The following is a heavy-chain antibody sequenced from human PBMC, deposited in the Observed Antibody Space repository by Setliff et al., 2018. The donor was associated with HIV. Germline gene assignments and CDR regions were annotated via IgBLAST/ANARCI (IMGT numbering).Heavy chain of an antibody. CDR3: ARGARATFGELLKANWFDP. D-gene: IGHD3-10*01. V-gene: IGHV4-34*01. Sequence: SVTLSLTCAVHGGSFSAYYWSWIRQSPGKGLEWIGETNQSGSTNYNPSLKSRVTTSVDTSKNQFSLNLKSVTASDTAVYYCARGARATFGELLKANWFDPWGQGTLVTVSS. CDR1: GGSFSAYY. J-gene: IGHJ5*02. CDR2: TNQSGST.